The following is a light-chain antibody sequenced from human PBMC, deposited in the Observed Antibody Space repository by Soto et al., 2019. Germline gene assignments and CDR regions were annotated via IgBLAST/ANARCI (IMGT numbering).Light chain of an antibody. CDR3: QQRSNWPPIT. V-gene: IGKV3-11*01. CDR1: QSVSSY. J-gene: IGKJ5*01. CDR2: DAS. Sequence: EIVLTQSPATLSLSPGERATLSCRASQSVSSYLAWYQQKPGQAPRLLIYDASNKAPGIPARFSGSGSGTDFNLTISSLEPEDFAVYYCQQRSNWPPITFGQGTRLEIK.